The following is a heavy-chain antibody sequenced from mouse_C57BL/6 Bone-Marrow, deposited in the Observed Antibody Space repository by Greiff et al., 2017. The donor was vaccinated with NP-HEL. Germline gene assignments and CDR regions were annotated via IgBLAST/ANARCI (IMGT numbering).Heavy chain of an antibody. CDR2: ISNLAYSI. CDR1: GFTFSDYG. CDR3: ARRDSYYDNAMDY. J-gene: IGHJ4*01. D-gene: IGHD1-1*02. Sequence: DVQLQESGGGLVQPGGSLKLSCAASGFTFSDYGMAWVRQAPRKGPEWVAFISNLAYSIYYADTVTGRFTISRENAKNTLYLEMSSLRSEDTAMYDCARRDSYYDNAMDYWGQGTSVTVSS. V-gene: IGHV5-15*01.